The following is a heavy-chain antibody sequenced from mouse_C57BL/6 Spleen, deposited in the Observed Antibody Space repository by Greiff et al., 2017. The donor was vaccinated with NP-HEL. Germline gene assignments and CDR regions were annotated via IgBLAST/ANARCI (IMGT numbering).Heavy chain of an antibody. V-gene: IGHV1-82*01. CDR2: IYPGDGDT. J-gene: IGHJ2*01. Sequence: QVQLQQSGPELVKPGASVKISCKASGYAFSSSWMNWVKQRPGKGLEWIGRIYPGDGDTNYKGKFKGKATLTADKSSSTAYMQRSSLTSEDSAVYFCASEVYYYYFDYWGQGTTLTVSS. D-gene: IGHD1-1*01. CDR3: ASEVYYYYFDY. CDR1: GYAFSSSW.